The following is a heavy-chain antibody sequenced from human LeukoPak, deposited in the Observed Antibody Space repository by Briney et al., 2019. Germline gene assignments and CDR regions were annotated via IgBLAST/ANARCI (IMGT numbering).Heavy chain of an antibody. D-gene: IGHD3-22*01. J-gene: IGHJ4*02. CDR2: IYHSGST. Sequence: PSETLSLTCAVSGYSISSGYYWGWIRQPPGKGLEWIGSIYHSGSTYYNPSLKSRVTISVDTSKNQFSLKLSSVTAADTAVYYCATYSYYYDSSGYYLAYWRQGTLVTVSS. CDR3: ATYSYYYDSSGYYLAY. CDR1: GYSISSGYY. V-gene: IGHV4-38-2*01.